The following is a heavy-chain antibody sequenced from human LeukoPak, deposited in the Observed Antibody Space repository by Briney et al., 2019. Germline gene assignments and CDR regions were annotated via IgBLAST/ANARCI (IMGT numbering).Heavy chain of an antibody. CDR3: ARVRFDSSSWYYFDY. D-gene: IGHD6-13*01. CDR1: GFTFSSNA. Sequence: PGGSLRLSCAASGFTFSSNAMSWVRQAPGKGLEWVSAISGSGGSTYYADSVKGRFTISRDNSKNTLYLQMNGLRAEDTAVYYCARVRFDSSSWYYFDYWGQGTLVTVSS. V-gene: IGHV3-23*01. CDR2: ISGSGGST. J-gene: IGHJ4*02.